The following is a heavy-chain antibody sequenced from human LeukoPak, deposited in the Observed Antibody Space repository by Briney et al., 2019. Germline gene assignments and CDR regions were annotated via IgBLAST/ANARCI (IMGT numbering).Heavy chain of an antibody. CDR1: GFTFSSYG. V-gene: IGHV3-30*18. Sequence: GGSPRLSCAASGFTFSSYGMHWVRQAPGKGLEWVAVISYDGSNKYYADSVKGRFTISRDNSKNTLYLQMNSLRAEDTAVYYCAKDLRNGEDYWGRGTLVTVSS. D-gene: IGHD3-10*01. CDR2: ISYDGSNK. J-gene: IGHJ4*02. CDR3: AKDLRNGEDY.